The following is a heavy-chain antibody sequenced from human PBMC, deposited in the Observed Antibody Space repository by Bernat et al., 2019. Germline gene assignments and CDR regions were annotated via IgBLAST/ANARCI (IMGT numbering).Heavy chain of an antibody. CDR3: ARDSSSILYGAFDI. CDR2: ISAYNGNT. CDR1: GYTFTSFG. V-gene: IGHV1-18*01. J-gene: IGHJ3*02. Sequence: QVQLVQSGGEVKKTGASVKVSCKASGYTFTSFGISWVRQAPGQGLEWMGWISAYNGNTNYAQKLQGRVTMTTDTSTSTAYMELRSLRSDDTAVYYCARDSSSILYGAFDIWGQGTMVTVSS. D-gene: IGHD6-13*01.